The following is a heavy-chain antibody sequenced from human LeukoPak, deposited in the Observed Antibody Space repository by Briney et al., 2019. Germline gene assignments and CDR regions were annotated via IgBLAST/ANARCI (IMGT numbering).Heavy chain of an antibody. J-gene: IGHJ4*02. D-gene: IGHD3-10*01. CDR2: IYTSGST. CDR1: GGSISSYY. V-gene: IGHV4-4*07. CDR3: ARLRREPIAGRGVYCFDY. Sequence: SETLSLTCTVSGGSISSYYWSWIRQPAGKGLEWIGRIYTSGSTNYNPSLKSRVTMSVDTSKNQFSLQLNSVTAADTAVYYCARLRREPIAGRGVYCFDYWGQGTLVTVSS.